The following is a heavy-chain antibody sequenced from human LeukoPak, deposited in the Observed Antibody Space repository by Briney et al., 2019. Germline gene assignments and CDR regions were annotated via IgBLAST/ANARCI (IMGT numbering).Heavy chain of an antibody. Sequence: SETLSLTCTVSGGSISSYYWSWIRQPPGKGLEWIGYIYYSGSTNYTPSLKSRVTISVDTSKNQFSLKLSSVTAADTAVYYCARGGEMATIGDFFNWGEGTLVTVSS. CDR2: IYYSGST. J-gene: IGHJ4*02. V-gene: IGHV4-59*13. D-gene: IGHD5-24*01. CDR1: GGSISSYY. CDR3: ARGGEMATIGDFFN.